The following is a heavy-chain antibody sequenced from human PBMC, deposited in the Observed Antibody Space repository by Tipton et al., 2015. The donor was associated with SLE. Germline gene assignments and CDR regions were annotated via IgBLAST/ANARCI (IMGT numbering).Heavy chain of an antibody. V-gene: IGHV3-33*01. J-gene: IGHJ4*02. CDR3: ARGPSGYSGSFFDY. D-gene: IGHD1-26*01. CDR1: GFTFSSYG. CDR2: IWYDGGNK. Sequence: SLRLSCAASGFTFSSYGMHWVRQAPGKGLEWVAVIWYDGGNKYYADSVKGRFTISRDNSKNTLYLQMNSLRAEDTAVYYCARGPSGYSGSFFDYWGQGTQVTVSS.